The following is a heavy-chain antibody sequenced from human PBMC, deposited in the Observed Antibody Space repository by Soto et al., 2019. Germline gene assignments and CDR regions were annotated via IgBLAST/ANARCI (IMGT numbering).Heavy chain of an antibody. D-gene: IGHD6-6*01. Sequence: GGSLRLSCAASGFTFSSYGMHWVRQAPGKGLEWVAVISYDGSNKYYADSVKGRFTISRDNSKNTLYLQMNSLRAEDTAVYYCAKALFGYSSSLVHYWGQGTLVTVSS. CDR3: AKALFGYSSSLVHY. CDR2: ISYDGSNK. J-gene: IGHJ4*02. CDR1: GFTFSSYG. V-gene: IGHV3-30*18.